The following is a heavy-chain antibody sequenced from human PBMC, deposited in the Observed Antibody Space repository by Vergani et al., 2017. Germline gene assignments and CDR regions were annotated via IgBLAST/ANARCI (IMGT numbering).Heavy chain of an antibody. CDR1: GYSFTSYW. V-gene: IGHV5-10-1*03. D-gene: IGHD4-17*01. CDR2: IDPSDSYT. J-gene: IGHJ4*02. Sequence: EVQLVQSGAEVKKPGESLRLSCKGSGYSFTSYWISWVRQMPGKGLEWMGRIDPSDSYTNYSPSFQGHVTISADKSISTAYLQWSSLKASDTAMYYCARLSYGDYEVSVFDYWGQGTLVTVSS. CDR3: ARLSYGDYEVSVFDY.